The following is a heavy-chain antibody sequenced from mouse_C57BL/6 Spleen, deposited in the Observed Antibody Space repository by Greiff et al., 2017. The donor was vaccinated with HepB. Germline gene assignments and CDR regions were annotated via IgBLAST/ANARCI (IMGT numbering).Heavy chain of an antibody. CDR3: ARGYGNAMDY. CDR1: GYTFTSYW. CDR2: IDPSDSET. Sequence: QVQLQQSGAELVRPGSSVKLSCKASGYTFTSYWMHWVKQRPIQGLEWIGNIDPSDSETHYNQKFKDKATLTVDKSSSTAYMQLSSLTSEDSAVYYCARGYGNAMDYWGQGTSVTVSS. V-gene: IGHV1-52*01. D-gene: IGHD1-1*01. J-gene: IGHJ4*01.